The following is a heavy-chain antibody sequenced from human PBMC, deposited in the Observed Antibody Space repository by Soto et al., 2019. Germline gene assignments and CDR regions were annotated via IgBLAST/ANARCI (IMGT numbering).Heavy chain of an antibody. Sequence: SETLSLTCAVSGGSISSGGYSWSWIRQPPGKGLEWIGYIYHSGSTNYNPSLKSRVTISVDKSKNQFSLKLSSVTAADTAVYYCARQPGYCSGGSCYSGWSWFDPWGQGTLVTVSS. J-gene: IGHJ5*02. CDR3: ARQPGYCSGGSCYSGWSWFDP. CDR1: GGSISSGGYS. CDR2: IYHSGST. D-gene: IGHD2-15*01. V-gene: IGHV4-30-2*01.